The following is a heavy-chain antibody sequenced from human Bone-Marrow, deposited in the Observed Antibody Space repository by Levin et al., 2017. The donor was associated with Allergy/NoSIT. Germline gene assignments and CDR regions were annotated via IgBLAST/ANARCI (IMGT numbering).Heavy chain of an antibody. CDR3: SKAVFDS. V-gene: IGHV3-30*18. CDR1: GFTFSDFG. J-gene: IGHJ4*02. CDR2: MSSDGSSK. Sequence: GESLKISCAASGFTFSDFGMQWVRQAPGKGLEWVAIMSSDGSSKYYGDSVKGRFTISRDNSKNTLYLQMRSLTTDDTAVYFCSKAVFDSWGQGSLVTVSS.